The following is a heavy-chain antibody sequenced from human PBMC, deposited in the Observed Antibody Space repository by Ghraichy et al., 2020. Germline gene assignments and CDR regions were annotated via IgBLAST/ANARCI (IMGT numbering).Heavy chain of an antibody. V-gene: IGHV4-34*01. D-gene: IGHD5-24*01. Sequence: SETLSLTCAVYGGSFSGYYWSWIRQPPGKGLEWIGEINHSGSTNYNPSLKSRVTISVDTSKNQFSLKLSSVTAADTAVYYCAALSIGDGYNCHYWGQGTLVTVSS. CDR2: INHSGST. CDR3: AALSIGDGYNCHY. J-gene: IGHJ4*02. CDR1: GGSFSGYY.